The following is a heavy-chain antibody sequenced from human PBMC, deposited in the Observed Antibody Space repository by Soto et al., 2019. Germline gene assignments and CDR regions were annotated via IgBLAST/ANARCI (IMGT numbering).Heavy chain of an antibody. J-gene: IGHJ6*03. CDR3: ARLGLLLWFGELLLPEAEYMDV. Sequence: SETLSLTCTVSGGSISSSSYYWGWIRQPPGKGLEWIGSIYYSGSTYYNPSLKSRVTISVDTSKNQFALKLSSVTAADTAVYYCARLGLLLWFGELLLPEAEYMDVWGKGTTVTVSS. CDR2: IYYSGST. D-gene: IGHD3-10*01. V-gene: IGHV4-39*01. CDR1: GGSISSSSYY.